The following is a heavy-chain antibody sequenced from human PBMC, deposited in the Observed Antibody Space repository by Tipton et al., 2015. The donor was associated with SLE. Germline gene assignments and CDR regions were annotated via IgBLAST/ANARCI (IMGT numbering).Heavy chain of an antibody. D-gene: IGHD5-12*01. CDR3: ARGGYSGYEYFDY. CDR1: GGSFSGYY. V-gene: IGHV4-34*01. CDR2: IYYSGST. J-gene: IGHJ4*02. Sequence: TLSLTCAVYGGSFSGYYWSWIRQPPGKGLEWIGSIYYSGSTYYNPSLKSRVTISVDTSKNQFSLKLSSVTAADTAVYYCARGGYSGYEYFDYWGQGTLVTVSS.